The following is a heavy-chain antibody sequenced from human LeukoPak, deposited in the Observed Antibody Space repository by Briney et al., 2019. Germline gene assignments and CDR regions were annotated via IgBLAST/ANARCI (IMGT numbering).Heavy chain of an antibody. CDR2: INPNSGGT. V-gene: IGHV1-2*02. D-gene: IGHD4-17*01. CDR1: GYTFTGYY. J-gene: IGHJ3*02. Sequence: ASVKVSCKASGYTFTGYYMHWVRQAPGQGLGWMGWINPNSGGTNYAQKFQGRVTMTRDTSISTAYMELSRLRSDDTAVYYCASFTVTTSHLAFDIWGQGTMVTVSS. CDR3: ASFTVTTSHLAFDI.